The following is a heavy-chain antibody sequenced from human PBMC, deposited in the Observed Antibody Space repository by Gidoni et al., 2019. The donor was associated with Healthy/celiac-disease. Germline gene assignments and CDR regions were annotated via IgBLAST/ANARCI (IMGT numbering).Heavy chain of an antibody. Sequence: QVQLVEFGGGVVQPGRSLRLSCAASGFTFSSYGMHGVRQAPVNGLEWVAVISYDGSNKYYADSVKGRFTISRDNSKNTLYLQMNSLGAEDTAVYYCAKDSLGAVAGAPSRLAWYFDLWGRGTLVTVSS. CDR3: AKDSLGAVAGAPSRLAWYFDL. CDR1: GFTFSSYG. J-gene: IGHJ2*01. V-gene: IGHV3-30*18. CDR2: ISYDGSNK. D-gene: IGHD6-19*01.